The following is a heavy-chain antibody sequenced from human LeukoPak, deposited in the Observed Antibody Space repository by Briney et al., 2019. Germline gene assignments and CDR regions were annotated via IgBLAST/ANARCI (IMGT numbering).Heavy chain of an antibody. V-gene: IGHV3-21*01. Sequence: GGSLRLSCAASGFTFSSYSMNWVRQAPGKGLEWVSSITISSSYIYYADSVKGRFTISRDNSKNTLYLQMNSLRAEDTAVYYCAKGSYCSGGSCYSDYFDYWGQGTLVTVSS. CDR2: ITISSSYI. D-gene: IGHD2-15*01. CDR1: GFTFSSYS. CDR3: AKGSYCSGGSCYSDYFDY. J-gene: IGHJ4*02.